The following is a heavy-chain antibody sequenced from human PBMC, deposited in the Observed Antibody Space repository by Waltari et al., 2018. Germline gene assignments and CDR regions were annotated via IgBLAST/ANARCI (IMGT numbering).Heavy chain of an antibody. CDR2: ISGSGGRT. Sequence: EVQLLESGGGLVQPGGSLRLSCAASGFNFSTYNLTWFRQAPGKGLDWVSAISGSGGRTYYADSVKGRFTISRDNSENTLYLQMNSLRAEDTAVYYCAKHVGSDYWGQGTLVTVSS. V-gene: IGHV3-23*01. D-gene: IGHD3-10*01. CDR3: AKHVGSDY. CDR1: GFNFSTYN. J-gene: IGHJ4*02.